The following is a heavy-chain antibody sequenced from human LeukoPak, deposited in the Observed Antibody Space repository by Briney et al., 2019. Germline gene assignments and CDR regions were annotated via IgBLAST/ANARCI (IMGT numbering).Heavy chain of an antibody. CDR1: GYTFTGHY. J-gene: IGHJ4*02. CDR3: ARHNVVRGVINDYFDY. V-gene: IGHV1-2*02. D-gene: IGHD3-10*01. CDR2: INPNSGGT. Sequence: ASVKGSCKASGYTFTGHYMHWVRQAPGQGLEWMGWINPNSGGTNYAQKFPGRVTMTRDTSISTAYTELSRLRSDDTAVYYCARHNVVRGVINDYFDYWGQGTLVTVSS.